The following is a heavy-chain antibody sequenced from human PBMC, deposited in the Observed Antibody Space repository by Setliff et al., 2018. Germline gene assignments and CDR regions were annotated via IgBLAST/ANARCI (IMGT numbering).Heavy chain of an antibody. CDR3: VRDRAAIVVGPPTAAFDI. V-gene: IGHV1-18*01. D-gene: IGHD2-2*01. CDR1: GYTFGKYG. Sequence: ASVKVSCKAFGYTFGKYGTSWVRQAPGQGLEWMGWISGYNGYTVYAQKLQGRVTLTTYTSTGTAYMEVRSLRSDDTAQYYGVRDRAAIVVGPPTAAFDIWGQGTMFTVSS. CDR2: ISGYNGYT. J-gene: IGHJ3*02.